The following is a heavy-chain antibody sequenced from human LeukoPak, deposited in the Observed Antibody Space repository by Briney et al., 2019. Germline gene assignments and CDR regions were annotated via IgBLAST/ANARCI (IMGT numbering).Heavy chain of an antibody. CDR2: IRPDGSHI. V-gene: IGHV3-33*01. CDR3: LREVDWKYAFDY. CDR1: GFSFSTFV. Sequence: PGSSLRLSCAASGFSFSTFVMHWDRQAPGKGLEWVAVIRPDGSHISYVDPVKGRFTISRDNSNNMLYQQMSSLRAEDTALYYCLREVDWKYAFDYWGRGTLVTVSS. J-gene: IGHJ4*02. D-gene: IGHD1-7*01.